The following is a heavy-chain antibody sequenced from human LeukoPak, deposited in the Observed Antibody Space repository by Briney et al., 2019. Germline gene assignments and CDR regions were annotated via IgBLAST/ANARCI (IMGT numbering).Heavy chain of an antibody. J-gene: IGHJ3*02. CDR3: ATIPGRRPRGADDAFDI. CDR1: GGTFSSYA. CDR2: IIPIFGTA. Sequence: SVKVSCKASGGTFSSYAISWVRQAPGQGLEWMGRIIPIFGTANYAQKFQGRVTITTDESTSTAYMELSSLRSEDTAVYYCATIPGRRPRGADDAFDIWGQGTMVTVSS. V-gene: IGHV1-69*05. D-gene: IGHD1-26*01.